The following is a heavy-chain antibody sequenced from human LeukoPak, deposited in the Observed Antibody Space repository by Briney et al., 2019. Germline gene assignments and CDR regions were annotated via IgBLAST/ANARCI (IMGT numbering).Heavy chain of an antibody. D-gene: IGHD4-17*01. J-gene: IGHJ4*02. CDR1: GGTFSSYA. CDR3: ARDLMTTVTTSGY. CDR2: ITPIFGTA. Sequence: SVKVSCKASGGTFSSYAISRVRQAPGQGLEWMGGITPIFGTANYAQKFQGRVTITADESTSTAYMELSSLRSEDTAVYYCARDLMTTVTTSGYWGQGTLVTVSS. V-gene: IGHV1-69*13.